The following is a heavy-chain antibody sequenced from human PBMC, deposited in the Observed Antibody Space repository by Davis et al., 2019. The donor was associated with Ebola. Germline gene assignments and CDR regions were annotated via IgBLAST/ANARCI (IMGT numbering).Heavy chain of an antibody. Sequence: GESLKISCAASGFTFSSYAMHWVRQAPGKGLEWVAVISYDGSNKYYADSVKGRFTISRDNAKNTLYLQMNSLRAEDTAVYYCALAAGVDYWGQGTLVTVSS. CDR2: ISYDGSNK. V-gene: IGHV3-30-3*01. CDR1: GFTFSSYA. D-gene: IGHD6-13*01. CDR3: ALAAGVDY. J-gene: IGHJ4*02.